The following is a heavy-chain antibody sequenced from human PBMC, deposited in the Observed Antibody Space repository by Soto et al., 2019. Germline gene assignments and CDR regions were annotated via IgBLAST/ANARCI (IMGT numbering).Heavy chain of an antibody. J-gene: IGHJ4*02. Sequence: EVEVLESGGGLVQPGGSLRLSCAASGFTFSAYVMSWVRQAPGKGLEWVSSITGSGGGTYYAASVKGRFTVSRDNSKNTVYLQMNSRRDEDTAVYYCAKLTAAWGQGTLVPVSS. D-gene: IGHD5-18*01. V-gene: IGHV3-23*01. CDR2: ITGSGGGT. CDR3: AKLTAA. CDR1: GFTFSAYV.